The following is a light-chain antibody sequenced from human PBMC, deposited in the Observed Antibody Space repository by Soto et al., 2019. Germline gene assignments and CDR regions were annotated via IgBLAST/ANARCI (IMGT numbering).Light chain of an antibody. CDR1: SSDVGGYNY. CDR2: EVF. Sequence: QSALTQPPSASGSPGQSVTISCTGTSSDVGGYNYVSWYQQHPGKAPKVLIYEVFRRPSGVPDRFSGSKSGNTASLTVSGLQAEDEADYYCATWDDSLDGYVFGTGTKLTVL. J-gene: IGLJ1*01. CDR3: ATWDDSLDGYV. V-gene: IGLV2-8*01.